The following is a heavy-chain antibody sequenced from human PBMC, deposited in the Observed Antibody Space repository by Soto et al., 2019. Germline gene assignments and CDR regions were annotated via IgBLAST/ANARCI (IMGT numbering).Heavy chain of an antibody. J-gene: IGHJ5*01. CDR3: ARGWYYDFYSGYSSWFYS. Sequence: GASVKVCCKASGYTFTSYDINWVRQATGQGLEWMGWMNPNSGNTGYAQKVQGRVTMTRNTSISTAYMELSSLRSEDTAVYYCARGWYYDFYSGYSSWFYSWGQRSPVTVSS. CDR1: GYTFTSYD. D-gene: IGHD3-3*01. CDR2: MNPNSGNT. V-gene: IGHV1-8*01.